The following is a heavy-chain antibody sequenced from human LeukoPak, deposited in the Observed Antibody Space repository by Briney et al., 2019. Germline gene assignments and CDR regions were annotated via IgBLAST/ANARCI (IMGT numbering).Heavy chain of an antibody. CDR3: AREGGFYRPLDY. Sequence: PSETLPLTCAVSGGSVSSTNWWTWFRQPPGKGLEWIGEVHLDGRTNYNPSLTGRLTMSVDLYENHISLKLTSVTAADTAVYYCAREGGFYRPLDYSGQGTLVTVSS. D-gene: IGHD3-3*01. CDR2: VHLDGRT. V-gene: IGHV4-4*02. J-gene: IGHJ4*02. CDR1: GGSVSSTNW.